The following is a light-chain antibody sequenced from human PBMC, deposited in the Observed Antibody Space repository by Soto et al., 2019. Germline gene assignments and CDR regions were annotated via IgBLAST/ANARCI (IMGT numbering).Light chain of an antibody. CDR1: RSVGTF. CDR3: QQYSSSPPLT. CDR2: GAS. J-gene: IGKJ4*01. V-gene: IGKV3-20*01. Sequence: EIVLTQSPGTLSLSPGERATLSCRASRSVGTFLAWYQQKPGQAPRLPIYGASSRATVIPDRFSGSGSGTDFTLTISRLEPEDFAVYYCQQYSSSPPLTFGGGTKVDIK.